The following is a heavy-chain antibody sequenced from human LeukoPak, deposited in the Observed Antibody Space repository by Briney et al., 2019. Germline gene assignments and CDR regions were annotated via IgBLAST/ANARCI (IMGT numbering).Heavy chain of an antibody. CDR3: ARNTYYDFWSGYPAYYYYGMDV. J-gene: IGHJ6*02. CDR2: IYTSGST. CDR1: GGSISSYY. Sequence: SSETLSLTCTVSGGSISSYYWSWIRQPAGKGLEWIGRIYTSGSTNYNPSLKSRVTMSVDTSKNQFSLKLSSVTAADTAVYYCARNTYYDFWSGYPAYYYYGMDVWGQGTTVTVSS. V-gene: IGHV4-4*07. D-gene: IGHD3-3*01.